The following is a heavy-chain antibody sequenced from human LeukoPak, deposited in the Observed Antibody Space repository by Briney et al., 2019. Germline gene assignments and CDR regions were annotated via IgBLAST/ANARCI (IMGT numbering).Heavy chain of an antibody. J-gene: IGHJ4*02. CDR3: ARRTSYCSGGSCYEGDFDY. D-gene: IGHD2-15*01. CDR2: IYYTGNT. CDR1: GGSISNYY. V-gene: IGHV4-59*08. Sequence: PSETLSLTCTVSGGSISNYYWSWIRQSPGKGLEWIGYIYYTGNTNYNPSLESRVIISVDTSKNQFSLKLSSVTAADTAVYYCARRTSYCSGGSCYEGDFDYWGQGTLVTASS.